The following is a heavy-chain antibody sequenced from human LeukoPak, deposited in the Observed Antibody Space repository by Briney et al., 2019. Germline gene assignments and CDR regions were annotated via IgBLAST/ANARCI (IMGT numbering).Heavy chain of an antibody. CDR3: ARGYSSSWSPYFDY. V-gene: IGHV4-30-4*08. CDR2: IYYSGST. CDR1: GGSISSGDYY. J-gene: IGHJ4*02. D-gene: IGHD6-13*01. Sequence: KPSETLSLTCTVSGGSISSGDYYWSWIRQPPGKGLEWIGYIYYSGSTYYNPSLKSRVTISVDTSKNQFSLKLSSVTAADTAVYYCARGYSSSWSPYFDYWGQGTLVTVSS.